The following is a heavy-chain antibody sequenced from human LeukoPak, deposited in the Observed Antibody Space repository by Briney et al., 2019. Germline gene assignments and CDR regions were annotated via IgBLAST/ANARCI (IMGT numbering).Heavy chain of an antibody. CDR3: ARDLGHSGYDLYDY. V-gene: IGHV3-7*01. CDR1: GITFSKYW. Sequence: GGSLRLSCVDSGITFSKYWMNWVRQAPGKGLEWVANMKHDGNEKHYVDSMEGRFTISRDNAMSSLYLQMNNLRAEDTAVYYCARDLGHSGYDLYDYWGQGTLVTVSS. J-gene: IGHJ4*02. CDR2: MKHDGNEK. D-gene: IGHD5-12*01.